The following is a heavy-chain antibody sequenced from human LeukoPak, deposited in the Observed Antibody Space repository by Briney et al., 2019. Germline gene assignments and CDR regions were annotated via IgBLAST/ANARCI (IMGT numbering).Heavy chain of an antibody. CDR3: ARGAYDSSGLSPPDY. Sequence: ASVKVSCKASGYTFTAYYMHWVRQAPGKGLDWMGWINLNSGGTNYAQKFQGRVTMTSDTSISTAYMDLSRLRSDHTAVYYCARGAYDSSGLSPPDYWGQGTLVTVSS. CDR2: INLNSGGT. J-gene: IGHJ4*02. CDR1: GYTFTAYY. V-gene: IGHV1-2*02. D-gene: IGHD3-22*01.